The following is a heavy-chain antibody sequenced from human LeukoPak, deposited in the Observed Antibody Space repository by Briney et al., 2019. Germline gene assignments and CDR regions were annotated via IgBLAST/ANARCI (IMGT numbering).Heavy chain of an antibody. CDR2: ISSSGGST. J-gene: IGHJ4*02. CDR1: GFTFSSYS. V-gene: IGHV3-64*01. CDR3: ARGGYDSSGYYYVAYFDY. D-gene: IGHD3-22*01. Sequence: PGGSLRLSCAASGFTFSSYSMAWVRQAPGKGLEYVSAISSSGGSTHYANSVKGRFTISRDNSKNTLYLQMGSLRAEDMAVYYCARGGYDSSGYYYVAYFDYWGQGTLVTVSS.